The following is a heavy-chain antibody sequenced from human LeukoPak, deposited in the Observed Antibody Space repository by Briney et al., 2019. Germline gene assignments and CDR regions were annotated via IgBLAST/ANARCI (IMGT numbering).Heavy chain of an antibody. J-gene: IGHJ4*02. D-gene: IGHD2-2*01. V-gene: IGHV1-2*06. CDR3: ARSPPVGPTTSPDF. CDR2: LHINTGAS. Sequence: GASVKVSCKASGYTFSDSFMHWVRQAPGQGPDWMGRLHINTGASNYAQKFQGRVTMTRDPSLNTAYLELSSLRSDDTAVYYCARSPPVGPTTSPDFWGQGTLVTVSS. CDR1: GYTFSDSF.